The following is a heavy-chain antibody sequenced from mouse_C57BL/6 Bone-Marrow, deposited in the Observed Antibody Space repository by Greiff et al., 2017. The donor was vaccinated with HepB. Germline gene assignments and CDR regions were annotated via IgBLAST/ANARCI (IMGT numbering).Heavy chain of an antibody. V-gene: IGHV3-6*01. Sequence: VQLKESGPGLVKPSQSLSLTCSVTGYSITSGYYWNWIRQFPGNKLEWMGYISYDGSNNYNPSLKNRISSTRDTSKNQFFLKLNSVTTEDTATYYWAGGERRVDYWGQGTTLTVSS. CDR2: ISYDGSN. CDR1: GYSITSGYY. CDR3: AGGERRVDY. J-gene: IGHJ2*01.